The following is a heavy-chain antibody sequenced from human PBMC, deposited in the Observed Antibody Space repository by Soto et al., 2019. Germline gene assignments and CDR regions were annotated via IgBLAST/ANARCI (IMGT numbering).Heavy chain of an antibody. V-gene: IGHV1-3*01. Sequence: ASVKVSCKASGYTFTSYAMHWVRQAPGQRLEWMGWINAGNGNTKYSQKFQGRVTITRDTSASTAYMELSSLRSEDTAVYYCARDSPPIVVVVAATSSMFDYWGQGTLVTVSS. J-gene: IGHJ4*02. CDR3: ARDSPPIVVVVAATSSMFDY. D-gene: IGHD2-15*01. CDR1: GYTFTSYA. CDR2: INAGNGNT.